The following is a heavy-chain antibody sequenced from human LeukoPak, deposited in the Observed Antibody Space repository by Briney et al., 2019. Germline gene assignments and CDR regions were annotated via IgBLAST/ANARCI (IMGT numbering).Heavy chain of an antibody. CDR1: GGSISSSNW. D-gene: IGHD5-18*01. CDR2: IYYSGST. J-gene: IGHJ5*02. V-gene: IGHV4-31*11. Sequence: SETLSLTCAVSGGSISSSNWWSWIRQHPGKGLEWIGYIYYSGSTYYNPSLKSRVTISVDTSKNQFSLKLSSVTAADTAVYYCARVRGYSYGPLAGFDPWGQGTLVTVSS. CDR3: ARVRGYSYGPLAGFDP.